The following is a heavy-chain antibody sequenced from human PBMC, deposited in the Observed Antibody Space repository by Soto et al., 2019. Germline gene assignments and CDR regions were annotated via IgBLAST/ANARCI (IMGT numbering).Heavy chain of an antibody. Sequence: EVQLVESGGGLVQPGGSLRLSCAASGFTFSSYSMNWVRQAPGKGLEWVSYISSSSSTIYYADSVKGRFTISRDNAKNSPHWQMNSLRGEDTAVYYCARQPERLAGIGWFDPWGQGTLVTVSS. J-gene: IGHJ5*02. V-gene: IGHV3-48*01. CDR1: GFTFSSYS. CDR3: ARQPERLAGIGWFDP. CDR2: ISSSSSTI. D-gene: IGHD3-16*01.